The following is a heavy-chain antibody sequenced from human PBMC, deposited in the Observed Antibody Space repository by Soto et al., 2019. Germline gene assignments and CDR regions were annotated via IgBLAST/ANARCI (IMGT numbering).Heavy chain of an antibody. CDR2: IYYSGST. V-gene: IGHV4-39*01. CDR3: ARRTGYGGMDV. D-gene: IGHD2-8*02. Sequence: SPEALRDSCTVSGGSTSRSSCYWCRIREPRGKGLEWIGSIYYSGSTYYNPSLKSRVTISVDTSKNQFSLKLSSLTAADTAVYYCARRTGYGGMDVWRQGTTVT. CDR1: GGSTSRSSCY. J-gene: IGHJ6*02.